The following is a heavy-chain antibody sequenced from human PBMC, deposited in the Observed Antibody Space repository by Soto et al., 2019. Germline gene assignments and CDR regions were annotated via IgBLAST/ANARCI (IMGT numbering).Heavy chain of an antibody. Sequence: GESLKISCQVSGYTFTIYWMGWVRQMPGKGLEWMGIIYPSDSDTRYSPSFQGQVTISADQSINTAYLQWDSLKASDTAIYYCARPANTVADHFDLWGQGTPVTVYS. V-gene: IGHV5-51*01. J-gene: IGHJ4*02. CDR1: GYTFTIYW. D-gene: IGHD4-17*01. CDR2: IYPSDSDT. CDR3: ARPANTVADHFDL.